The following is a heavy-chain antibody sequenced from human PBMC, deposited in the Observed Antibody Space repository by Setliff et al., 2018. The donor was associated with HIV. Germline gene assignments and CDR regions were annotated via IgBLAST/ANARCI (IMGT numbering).Heavy chain of an antibody. CDR1: GFTFSNYE. CDR3: ASVLRYYGSGSYPFGY. J-gene: IGHJ4*02. Sequence: GGSLRLSCAASGFTFSNYEMSWVRQAPGKGPEWVANIKQDGSEKYYVDSVKGRFTISRDNAKKSQYLQMNSLRAEDTAVYYCASVLRYYGSGSYPFGYWGQGTLVTVTS. CDR2: IKQDGSEK. V-gene: IGHV3-7*01. D-gene: IGHD3-10*01.